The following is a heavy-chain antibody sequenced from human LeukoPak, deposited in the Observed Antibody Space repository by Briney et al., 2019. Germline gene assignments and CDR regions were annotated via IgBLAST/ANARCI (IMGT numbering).Heavy chain of an antibody. CDR1: GGSISSYY. D-gene: IGHD3-22*01. CDR3: ARGRYYGSSGWGNDAFDI. Sequence: SETLSLTCTVSGGSISSYYWSWIRQPPGEGLEWIGYIYYSGSTNYNPSLKSRVTISVDTSKNQFSLKLSSVTAADTAVYYCARGRYYGSSGWGNDAFDIWGQGTMVTVSS. J-gene: IGHJ3*02. V-gene: IGHV4-59*01. CDR2: IYYSGST.